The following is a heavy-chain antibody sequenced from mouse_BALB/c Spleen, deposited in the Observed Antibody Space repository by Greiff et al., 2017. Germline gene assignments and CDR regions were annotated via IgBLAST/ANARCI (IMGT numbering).Heavy chain of an antibody. CDR1: GYTFTSYY. J-gene: IGHJ3*01. D-gene: IGHD2-3*01. V-gene: IGHV1S81*02. Sequence: VQLQQPGAELVKPGASVKLSCKASGYTFTSYYMYWVKQRPGQGLEWIGGINPSNGGTNFNEKFKSKATLTVDKSSSTAYMQLSSLTSEDSAVYYCTRQIYDGYYVFAYWGQGTLVTVSA. CDR2: INPSNGGT. CDR3: TRQIYDGYYVFAY.